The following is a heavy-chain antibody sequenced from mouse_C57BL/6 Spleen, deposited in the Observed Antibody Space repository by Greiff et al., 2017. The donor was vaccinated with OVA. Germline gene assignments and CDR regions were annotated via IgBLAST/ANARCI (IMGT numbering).Heavy chain of an antibody. CDR3: AKGNYYGSPSAY. Sequence: VQLQQSGAELVKPGASVKLSCTASGFNIKDYYMHWVKQRTEQGLEWIGRIDPEDGETKYAPKFQGKATITADTSSNTAYLQRSSLTSEDTAVYYCAKGNYYGSPSAYWGQGTLVTVSA. CDR1: GFNIKDYY. D-gene: IGHD1-1*01. CDR2: IDPEDGET. J-gene: IGHJ3*01. V-gene: IGHV14-2*01.